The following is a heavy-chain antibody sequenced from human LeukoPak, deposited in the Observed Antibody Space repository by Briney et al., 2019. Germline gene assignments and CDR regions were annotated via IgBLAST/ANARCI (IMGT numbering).Heavy chain of an antibody. CDR2: VNPNSGGT. CDR3: ARTYCGGDCYLNDAFDI. CDR1: GYTFTGYY. D-gene: IGHD2-21*01. Sequence: ASVKVSCKASGYTFTGYYMHWVRQAPGQGLEWMGWVNPNSGGTNYAQKFQGRVTMTRDMSISTAYMELSSLRSDDTAVCYCARTYCGGDCYLNDAFDIWGRGTLVTVSS. J-gene: IGHJ3*02. V-gene: IGHV1-2*02.